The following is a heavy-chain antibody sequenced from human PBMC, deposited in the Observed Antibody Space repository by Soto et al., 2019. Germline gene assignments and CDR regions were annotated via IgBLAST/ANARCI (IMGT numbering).Heavy chain of an antibody. J-gene: IGHJ2*01. V-gene: IGHV4-31*01. D-gene: IGHD4-17*01. CDR3: ARDKATVTEPLGWNFDL. Sequence: QVQLQESGPGLVKPSQTLSLTCTVSGGSISSGGYYWTWIRQHPGKGLEWIGYIYNSGSAYYNPSLKSLLTTAVDTSKSQFSLKLTAVTAADTAVHYGARDKATVTEPLGWNFDLWGRGPLVTVSS. CDR1: GGSISSGGYY. CDR2: IYNSGSA.